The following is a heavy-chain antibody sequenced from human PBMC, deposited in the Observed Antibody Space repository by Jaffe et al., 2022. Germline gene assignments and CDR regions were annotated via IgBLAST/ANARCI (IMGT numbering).Heavy chain of an antibody. J-gene: IGHJ5*02. V-gene: IGHV3-48*03. CDR2: ISSSGSTI. D-gene: IGHD1-26*01. CDR3: ASWRWELWNRWFDP. CDR1: GFTFSSYE. Sequence: EVQLVESGGGLVQPGGSLRLSCAASGFTFSSYEMNWVRQAPGKGLEWVSYISSSGSTIYYADSVKGRFTISRDNAKNSLYLQMNSLRAEDTAVYYCASWRWELWNRWFDPWGQGTLVTVSS.